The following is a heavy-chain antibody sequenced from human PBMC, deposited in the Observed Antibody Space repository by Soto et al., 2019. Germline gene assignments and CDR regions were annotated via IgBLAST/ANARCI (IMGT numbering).Heavy chain of an antibody. Sequence: SETLSLTCTVSGGSISSSSYYWGWIRQPPGKGLEWIGSIYYSGSTYYNPSLKSRVTISVDTSKNQFSLKLSSVTAADTAVYYCARPGGYCSGGSCQEFDAFDIWGQGTMVTVSS. D-gene: IGHD2-15*01. V-gene: IGHV4-39*01. CDR1: GGSISSSSYY. CDR3: ARPGGYCSGGSCQEFDAFDI. J-gene: IGHJ3*02. CDR2: IYYSGST.